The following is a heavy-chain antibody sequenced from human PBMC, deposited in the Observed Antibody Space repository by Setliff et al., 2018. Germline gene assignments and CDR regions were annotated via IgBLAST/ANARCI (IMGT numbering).Heavy chain of an antibody. J-gene: IGHJ6*03. V-gene: IGHV3-21*04. CDR1: GFTFSSYT. Sequence: GGSLRLSCAASGFTFSSYTMNWVRQAPGQGLEWVSSIDSSSTWIYYADSVKGRFTMTRDTSTSTAYMELRSLRSDDTAVYYCARGGTNPYYYMDVWGKGTTVTVSS. CDR3: ARGGTNPYYYMDV. CDR2: IDSSSTWI. D-gene: IGHD1-26*01.